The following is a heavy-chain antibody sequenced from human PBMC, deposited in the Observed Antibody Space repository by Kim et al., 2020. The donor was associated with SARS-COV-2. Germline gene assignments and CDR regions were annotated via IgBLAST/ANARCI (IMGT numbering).Heavy chain of an antibody. V-gene: IGHV3-48*02. CDR3: ARLYYYESSGRDYYYYGMDV. D-gene: IGHD3-22*01. Sequence: GGSLRLSCAASGFTFSSYSMNWVRQAPGKGLEWVSYISSSSSTIYYADSVKGRFTISRDNAKNSLYLQMNSLRDEDTAVYYCARLYYYESSGRDYYYYGMDVWGQGTTVTVSS. CDR1: GFTFSSYS. J-gene: IGHJ6*02. CDR2: ISSSSSTI.